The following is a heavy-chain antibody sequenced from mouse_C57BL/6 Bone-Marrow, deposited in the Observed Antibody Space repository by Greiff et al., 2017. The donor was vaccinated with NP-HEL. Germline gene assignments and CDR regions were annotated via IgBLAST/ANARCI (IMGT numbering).Heavy chain of an antibody. CDR3: ARERDYGSSPFDY. V-gene: IGHV1-76*01. J-gene: IGHJ2*01. D-gene: IGHD1-1*01. CDR1: GYTFTDYY. Sequence: VMLVESGAEPVRPGASVKLSCKASGYTFTDYYINWVKQRPGQGLEWIARIYPGSGNTYYNEKFKGKATLTAEKSSSTAYMQLSSLTSEDSAVYFCARERDYGSSPFDYWGQGTTLTVSS. CDR2: IYPGSGNT.